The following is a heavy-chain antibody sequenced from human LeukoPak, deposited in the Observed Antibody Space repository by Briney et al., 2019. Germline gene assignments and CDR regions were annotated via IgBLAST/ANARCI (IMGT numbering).Heavy chain of an antibody. D-gene: IGHD5-12*01. J-gene: IGHJ3*02. Sequence: GGSLRLSCAASGFTFSSYAMSWVRQAPGKGLEWVPAISGSGGSTYCADSVKGRFTISRDNSKNTLYLQMNSLRAEDTAVYYCAKDHPTPGGYSGYDEPGSSDAFDIWGQGTMVTVSS. CDR3: AKDHPTPGGYSGYDEPGSSDAFDI. CDR1: GFTFSSYA. CDR2: ISGSGGST. V-gene: IGHV3-23*01.